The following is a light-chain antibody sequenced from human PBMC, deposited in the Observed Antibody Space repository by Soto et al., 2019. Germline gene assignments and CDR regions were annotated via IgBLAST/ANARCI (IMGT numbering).Light chain of an antibody. CDR1: SSNIVAGYD. CDR3: QSYDSSLSGYVV. Sequence: QSALTQPPSVSGAPGQRVTISCTGSSSNIVAGYDVHWYQQLPGTAPKLLIYGNSNRPSGVPDRFSGSKSGTSASLAITGLQAEDEADYYCQSYDSSLSGYVVFGGGTQLTVL. CDR2: GNS. J-gene: IGLJ2*01. V-gene: IGLV1-40*01.